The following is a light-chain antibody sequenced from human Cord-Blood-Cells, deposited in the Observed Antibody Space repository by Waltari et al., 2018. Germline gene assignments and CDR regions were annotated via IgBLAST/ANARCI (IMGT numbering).Light chain of an antibody. Sequence: DIVMTQSPDSLAVSLGERATINCKSSQSVLYSSNNKNYLVWSQQKPGQPPKLLIYWASTRESGVPDRFSGSGSATDVTLTSSSLQAEDVAVYYCQQYYRTPPTFGGGTKVEIK. V-gene: IGKV4-1*01. CDR2: WAS. CDR1: QSVLYSSNNKNY. J-gene: IGKJ4*01. CDR3: QQYYRTPPT.